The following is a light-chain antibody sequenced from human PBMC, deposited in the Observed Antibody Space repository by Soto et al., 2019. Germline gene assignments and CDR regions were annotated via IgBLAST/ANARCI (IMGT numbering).Light chain of an antibody. Sequence: QSVLTQPASVSASPGQSITISCTGTSSDIGDYDYVSWYQQHPGKAPKLVIYEVVNRPSGVSDRFSGSKSGNTASLTISGLHSEEEADYYCTSYTSSNTYFFATGTKVTVL. CDR2: EVV. J-gene: IGLJ1*01. CDR1: SSDIGDYDY. CDR3: TSYTSSNTYF. V-gene: IGLV2-14*01.